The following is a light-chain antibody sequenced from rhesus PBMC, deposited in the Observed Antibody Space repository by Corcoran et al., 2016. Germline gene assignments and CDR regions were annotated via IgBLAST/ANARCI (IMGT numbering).Light chain of an antibody. CDR2: KAA. Sequence: DIQMTQSPSSLSASVGDRVTITCRASQGISSWLAWYQQQPGKTPKLLINKAASLQSGVPSRFSGSGYGTDFTLTISSLQPEDFATYYCQQYNSAPLTFGGGTKVEIK. CDR3: QQYNSAPLT. J-gene: IGKJ4*01. V-gene: IGKV1-21*01. CDR1: QGISSW.